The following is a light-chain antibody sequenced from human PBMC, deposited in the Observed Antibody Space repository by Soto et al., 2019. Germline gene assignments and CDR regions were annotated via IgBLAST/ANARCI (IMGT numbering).Light chain of an antibody. CDR3: QKEDRAPLT. J-gene: IGKJ3*01. CDR2: GAS. V-gene: IGKV1-27*01. CDR1: QGSSNY. Sequence: DIQMTQSPSSVSAYLGDRVTITCRATQGSSNYLAWYQHTPGRLPTLLLFGASTLQSGVPARFSGSGSGTLFSLTINGLLPEDVAAHYCQKEDRAPLTFGAGTKVDIK.